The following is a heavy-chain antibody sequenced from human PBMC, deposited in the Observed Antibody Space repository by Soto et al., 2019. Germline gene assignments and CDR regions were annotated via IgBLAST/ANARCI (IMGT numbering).Heavy chain of an antibody. D-gene: IGHD1-1*01. Sequence: QEQLVQSGAEVKKPGASVKISCKASGYIFTRYYAHWVRQAPGQGLEWMGIIDPSTGSTSYGQKFQGRVTMTRDTSTSTLYMELSSLRSEDTAVYYCTSEQYNGNSWGQGTLVTVSS. CDR3: TSEQYNGNS. CDR1: GYIFTRYY. CDR2: IDPSTGST. J-gene: IGHJ4*02. V-gene: IGHV1-46*01.